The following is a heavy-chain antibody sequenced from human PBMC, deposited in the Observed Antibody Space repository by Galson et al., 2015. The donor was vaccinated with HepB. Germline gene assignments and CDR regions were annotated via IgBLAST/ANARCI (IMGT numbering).Heavy chain of an antibody. CDR2: IYHSGST. CDR3: ARVLSTVGYYYYYYMDV. D-gene: IGHD4-11*01. CDR1: GGSISSGGYS. Sequence: TLSLTCAVSGGSISSGGYSWSWIRQPPGKGLEWIGYIYHSGSTYYNPSLKSRVTISVDRSKNQFSLKLGSVTAADTAVYYCARVLSTVGYYYYYYMDVWGKGTTVTVSS. J-gene: IGHJ6*03. V-gene: IGHV4-30-2*01.